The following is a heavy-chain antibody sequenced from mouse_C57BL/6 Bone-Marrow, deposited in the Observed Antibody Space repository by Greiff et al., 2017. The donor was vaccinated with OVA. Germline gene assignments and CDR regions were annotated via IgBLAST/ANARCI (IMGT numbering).Heavy chain of an antibody. CDR1: GFPITSGYY. J-gene: IGHJ3*01. CDR2: ITHSGET. V-gene: IGHV12-3*01. D-gene: IGHD2-10*02. Sequence: VQLQESGPGLVKPSQSLFLTCSITGFPITSGYYWIWIRQSPGKPLEWMGYITHSGETFYNPSLQSPISITRETSKNQFFLQLNSVTTEDTAMYYCAGDRSSIPFAYWGQGTLVTVSA. CDR3: AGDRSSIPFAY.